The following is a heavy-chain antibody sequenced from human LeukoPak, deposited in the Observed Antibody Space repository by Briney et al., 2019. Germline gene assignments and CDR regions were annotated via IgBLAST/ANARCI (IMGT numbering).Heavy chain of an antibody. CDR2: IIPIFGTA. CDR1: GYTFTGYH. V-gene: IGHV1-69*13. D-gene: IGHD2-21*01. CDR3: ARGRMTYSSGVFDY. Sequence: SVKVSCKASGYTFTGYHMHWVRQAPGQGLEWMGGIIPIFGTANYAQKFQGRVTITADESTSTAYMELSSLRSEDTAVYYCARGRMTYSSGVFDYWGQGTLVTVSS. J-gene: IGHJ4*02.